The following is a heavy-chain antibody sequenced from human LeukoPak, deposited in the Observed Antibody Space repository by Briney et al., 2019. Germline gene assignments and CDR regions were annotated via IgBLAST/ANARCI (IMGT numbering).Heavy chain of an antibody. J-gene: IGHJ4*02. Sequence: GGSLRLSCAASGFTFSSYAMSWVRQGPGKGLEWVSAISGSGGSTYYADSVKGRFTISRDNSKNTLYLQMNSLRAEDTAVYYCAKSLRFLEWLPDYWGQGTLVTVSS. D-gene: IGHD3-3*01. CDR3: AKSLRFLEWLPDY. CDR1: GFTFSSYA. CDR2: ISGSGGST. V-gene: IGHV3-23*01.